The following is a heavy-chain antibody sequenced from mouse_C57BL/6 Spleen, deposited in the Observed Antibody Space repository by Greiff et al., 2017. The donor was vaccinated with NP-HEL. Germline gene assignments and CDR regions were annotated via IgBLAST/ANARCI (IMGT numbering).Heavy chain of an antibody. V-gene: IGHV2-9-1*01. CDR3: ARTSITTVVEYAMDY. CDR1: GFSLTSYA. Sequence: VKLVESGPGLVAPSQSLSITCTVSGFSLTSYAISWVRQPPGKGLEWLGVIWTGGGTYYNSALKSRLSISKDNSKSQVFLKMNSLQTDDTARYYCARTSITTVVEYAMDYWGQGTSVTVSS. CDR2: IWTGGGT. D-gene: IGHD1-1*01. J-gene: IGHJ4*01.